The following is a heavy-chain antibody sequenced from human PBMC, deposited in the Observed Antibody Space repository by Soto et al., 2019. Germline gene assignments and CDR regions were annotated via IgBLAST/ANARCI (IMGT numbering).Heavy chain of an antibody. Sequence: LNGTCTASGGPFSTYAISWVRQAPGQGLEWMGGIIPIFGTVSHAQKFQGRVTITADKFTSTAYMELSSLRSEDTAVYYCARDRVGIAVVGHYYYYGMDVCGQGPTVTVS. J-gene: IGHJ6*02. CDR3: ARDRVGIAVVGHYYYYGMDV. CDR1: GGPFSTYA. D-gene: IGHD6-19*01. CDR2: IIPIFGTV. V-gene: IGHV1-69*06.